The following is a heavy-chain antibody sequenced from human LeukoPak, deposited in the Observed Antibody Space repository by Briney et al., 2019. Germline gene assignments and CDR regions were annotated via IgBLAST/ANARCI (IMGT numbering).Heavy chain of an antibody. CDR1: GGTFSSYA. CDR3: ARLYYDILTGYYGNWFDP. CDR2: IIPIFGTA. D-gene: IGHD3-9*01. J-gene: IGHJ5*02. Sequence: APVKVSCKASGGTFSSYAISWVRQAPGQGLEWMGGIIPIFGTANYAQKFQGRVTITADKSTSTAYMELSSLRSEDTAVYYCARLYYDILTGYYGNWFDPWGQGTLVTVSS. V-gene: IGHV1-69*06.